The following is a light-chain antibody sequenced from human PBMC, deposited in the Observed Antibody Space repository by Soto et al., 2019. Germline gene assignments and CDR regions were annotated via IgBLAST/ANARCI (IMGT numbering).Light chain of an antibody. V-gene: IGKV3-11*01. CDR3: QQRSTWPRT. CDR1: QSVSSNY. CDR2: DAS. Sequence: ELVLTQSPGTLSLSPGERATLSCRASQSVSSNYLAWHQQKPGQAPRLLIYDASNRATGIPARFSGSGSGTDLTLNISSLEPEDFAVYYCQQRSTWPRTFGQGTKVDIK. J-gene: IGKJ1*01.